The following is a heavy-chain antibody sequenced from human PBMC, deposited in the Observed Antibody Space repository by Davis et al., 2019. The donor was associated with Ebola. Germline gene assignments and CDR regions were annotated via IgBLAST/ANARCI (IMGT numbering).Heavy chain of an antibody. D-gene: IGHD2-8*01. CDR2: ISSSSSYI. CDR3: VSDWVYYFDY. J-gene: IGHJ4*02. V-gene: IGHV3-21*01. CDR1: GFTFSSYS. Sequence: AGSLRLSCAASGFTFSSYSMNWVRQAPGKGMEWVSSISSSSSYIYYADSVKGRFTITRDSAKNTLYLQMSSLRAEDTAVYYCVSDWVYYFDYWGQGTLVTVSS.